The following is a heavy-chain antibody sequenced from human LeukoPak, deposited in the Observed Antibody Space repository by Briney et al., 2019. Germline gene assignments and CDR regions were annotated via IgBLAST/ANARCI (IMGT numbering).Heavy chain of an antibody. D-gene: IGHD1-26*01. J-gene: IGHJ4*02. V-gene: IGHV1-24*01. CDR3: ATSSGELLGREFDY. CDR2: FDPEDGET. CDR1: GYTLTVLS. Sequence: ASVKVPCKVSGYTLTVLSMHWVRQAPGKGLEWMGGFDPEDGETIYAEKFQGRVTMTEDTSIETAYMELSSLRSEDTAVYYCATSSGELLGREFDYWGQGTLVTVSS.